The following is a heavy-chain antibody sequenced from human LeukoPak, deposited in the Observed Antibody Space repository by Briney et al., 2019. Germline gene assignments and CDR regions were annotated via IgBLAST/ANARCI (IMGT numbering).Heavy chain of an antibody. Sequence: PSETLSLTCAVYGGSFSDYYWSWIRQSPGKGLEWTGYIFYSGSTNYNPSLKSRVTMSLDTSKNQFSLKLSSVTAADTAVYYCARGGQLWPREWGQGTLVTVSS. CDR2: IFYSGST. J-gene: IGHJ4*02. D-gene: IGHD5-18*01. CDR1: GGSFSDYY. CDR3: ARGGQLWPRE. V-gene: IGHV4-59*08.